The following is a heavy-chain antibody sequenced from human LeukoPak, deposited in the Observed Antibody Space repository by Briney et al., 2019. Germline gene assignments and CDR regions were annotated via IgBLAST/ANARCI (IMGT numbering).Heavy chain of an antibody. V-gene: IGHV4-30-4*07. J-gene: IGHJ4*02. CDR1: GGSLSSGGYS. CDR3: ARGTYSSDFEY. CDR2: MYYTGNT. Sequence: SETLSLTCAVSGGSLSSGGYSWSWIRQPPGKGLEWIGYMYYTGNTHYNPSLRSRITISVDTSKNQFSLKLSSVTAADTAVYYCARGTYSSDFEYWGQGTLVTVSS. D-gene: IGHD6-25*01.